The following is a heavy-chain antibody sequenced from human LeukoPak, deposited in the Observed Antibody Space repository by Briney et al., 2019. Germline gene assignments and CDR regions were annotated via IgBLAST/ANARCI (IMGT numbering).Heavy chain of an antibody. CDR1: GFTLSSYG. CDR2: ISYDGSNK. Sequence: PGGSLRLSCAASGFTLSSYGMHWVRQAPGKGLEWVAVISYDGSNKYYADSVKGRFTISRDNSKNTLYLQMNSLRAEDTAVYYCAKPVGATIVRGGYFDYWGQGPRSPSPQ. J-gene: IGHJ4*03. V-gene: IGHV3-30*18. D-gene: IGHD1-26*01. CDR3: AKPVGATIVRGGYFDY.